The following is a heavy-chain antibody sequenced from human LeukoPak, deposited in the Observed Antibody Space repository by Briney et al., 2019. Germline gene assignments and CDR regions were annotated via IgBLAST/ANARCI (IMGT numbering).Heavy chain of an antibody. CDR3: AKDRSYYDSSGYIYYFDY. D-gene: IGHD3-22*01. CDR1: GLTFSSYA. Sequence: GGSLRLSCAASGLTFSSYAISWVRQAPGKGLEWVSGISGSGVSTYYADSVKGRFTISRDNSKNTLYLQMNSLRAEDTAVYYCAKDRSYYDSSGYIYYFDYWGQGTLVTVSS. CDR2: ISGSGVST. V-gene: IGHV3-23*01. J-gene: IGHJ4*02.